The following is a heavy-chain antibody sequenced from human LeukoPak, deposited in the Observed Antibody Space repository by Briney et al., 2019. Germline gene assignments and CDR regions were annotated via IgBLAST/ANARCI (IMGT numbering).Heavy chain of an antibody. Sequence: PSQTLSLTCTVPGGSISSGDYYWSWIRQPPGKGLEWIGYIYYSGSTYYNPSLKSRVTISVDTSKNQFSLKLSSVTAADTAVYYCARGRYSGYDWYSGVGFDYWGQGTLVTVSS. J-gene: IGHJ4*02. CDR2: IYYSGST. CDR3: ARGRYSGYDWYSGVGFDY. CDR1: GGSISSGDYY. D-gene: IGHD5-12*01. V-gene: IGHV4-30-4*01.